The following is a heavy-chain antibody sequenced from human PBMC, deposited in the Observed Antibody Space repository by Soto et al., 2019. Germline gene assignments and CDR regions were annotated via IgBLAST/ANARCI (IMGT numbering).Heavy chain of an antibody. Sequence: EVQLVESGGGLVQPGRSLRLSCAASGFTFDDYAMHWVRQAPGKGLEWVSGISWNSGSIGYADSVKGRFTISRDNAKNSLYLQMNSLRAEDTAVYYCARERVATPYYYYYYGMDVWGQGTTVTVSS. J-gene: IGHJ6*02. CDR3: ARERVATPYYYYYYGMDV. D-gene: IGHD2-15*01. V-gene: IGHV3-9*01. CDR1: GFTFDDYA. CDR2: ISWNSGSI.